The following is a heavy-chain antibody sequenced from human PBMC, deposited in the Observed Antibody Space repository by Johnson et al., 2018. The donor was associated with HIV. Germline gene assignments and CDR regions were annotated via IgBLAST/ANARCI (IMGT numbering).Heavy chain of an antibody. Sequence: QVQLVESGGGLVQPGGSLRLSCAASGFTFSSYWMSWVRQAPGKGMEWVAFIRYDGSNKYYADSVKGRFTISRDNSKNTLYLQMNSLRDEDTAVYCCARGGVALYSSSRGTFDIWGQGKMVTVSS. V-gene: IGHV3-30*02. CDR3: ARGGVALYSSSRGTFDI. D-gene: IGHD6-13*01. J-gene: IGHJ3*02. CDR1: GFTFSSYW. CDR2: IRYDGSNK.